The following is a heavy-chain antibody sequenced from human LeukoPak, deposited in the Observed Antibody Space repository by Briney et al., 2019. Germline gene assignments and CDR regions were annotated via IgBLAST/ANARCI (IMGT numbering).Heavy chain of an antibody. D-gene: IGHD6-13*01. Sequence: ASVKVSCKASGYTFTNYYMHWVRQAPGQGREWMGMINPSGGSTTYAQKFQGRVTITRDTSTSTVYMELSILRSEDTAVYYCAREGTFSSPRNWFDPWGQGTLVTVSS. CDR2: INPSGGST. CDR1: GYTFTNYY. J-gene: IGHJ5*02. V-gene: IGHV1-46*01. CDR3: AREGTFSSPRNWFDP.